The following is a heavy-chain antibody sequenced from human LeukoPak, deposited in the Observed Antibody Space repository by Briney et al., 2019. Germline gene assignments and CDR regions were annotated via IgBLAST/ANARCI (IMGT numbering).Heavy chain of an antibody. CDR2: IKQDGSEK. CDR1: GFTFSSSA. Sequence: GGSLRLSCAASGFTFSSSAMSWVRQAPGKGLEWVANIKQDGSEKYYVDSVKGRFTISRDDAKNSLYLQMNSLRAEDTAVYYCARPTRAMVNSGVFDSWGQGTLVTVSS. J-gene: IGHJ4*02. D-gene: IGHD5-18*01. V-gene: IGHV3-7*03. CDR3: ARPTRAMVNSGVFDS.